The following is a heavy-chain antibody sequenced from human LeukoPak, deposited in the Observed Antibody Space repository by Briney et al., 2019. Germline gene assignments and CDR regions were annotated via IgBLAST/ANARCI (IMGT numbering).Heavy chain of an antibody. Sequence: SETLSLTCTVSGGSISGSSYYWGWIRQPPGKGLEWIGSIYHSGSTYYNPSLKSRVTISVDTSKNQFSLKLSSVTAADTAVYYCAREAQYSSALTHNDYWSQGTLVTVSS. J-gene: IGHJ4*02. CDR3: AREAQYSSALTHNDY. CDR2: IYHSGST. D-gene: IGHD6-19*01. V-gene: IGHV4-39*07. CDR1: GGSISGSSYY.